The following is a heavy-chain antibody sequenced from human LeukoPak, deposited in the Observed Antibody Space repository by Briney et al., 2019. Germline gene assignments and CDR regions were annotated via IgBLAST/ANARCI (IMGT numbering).Heavy chain of an antibody. CDR3: ARDNSGGSTWWFDP. Sequence: ASVKVSCKVSGYTFTSYGISWVRQAPGQGLEWMGIINPSGSYTSYAQKFQGRVTMTRDTSTSTVYMELSSLRSEDTAVYYCARDNSGGSTWWFDPWGQGTLVTVSS. V-gene: IGHV1-46*01. D-gene: IGHD2-15*01. J-gene: IGHJ5*02. CDR2: INPSGSYT. CDR1: GYTFTSYG.